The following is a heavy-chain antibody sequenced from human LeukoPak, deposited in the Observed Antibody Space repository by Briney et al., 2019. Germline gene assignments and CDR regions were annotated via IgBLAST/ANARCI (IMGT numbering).Heavy chain of an antibody. CDR2: ISGSGGST. Sequence: SGGSLRLSCAASGFTFSSYAMSWVRQAPGKGLEWVSAISGSGGSTYYADSVKGRFTISRDNSKNTLYLQMNSLRAEDTAVYYCAKDSDILTGNYFDYWGQGTLVTVSS. D-gene: IGHD3-9*01. V-gene: IGHV3-23*01. J-gene: IGHJ4*02. CDR1: GFTFSSYA. CDR3: AKDSDILTGNYFDY.